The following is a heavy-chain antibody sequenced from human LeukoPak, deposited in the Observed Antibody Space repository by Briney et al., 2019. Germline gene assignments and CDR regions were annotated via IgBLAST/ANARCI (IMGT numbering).Heavy chain of an antibody. Sequence: GGSLRLSCAASGFTFKNYAMSWVRQARGKGLEWASSISASGGSTYYADSVKGRFIIPRDSSKNTVYLQMYSLRVGDTAVYYCAKMISSGYSADFDYWGQGTLVTVSS. CDR1: GFTFKNYA. V-gene: IGHV3-23*01. CDR3: AKMISSGYSADFDY. D-gene: IGHD3-22*01. CDR2: ISASGGST. J-gene: IGHJ4*02.